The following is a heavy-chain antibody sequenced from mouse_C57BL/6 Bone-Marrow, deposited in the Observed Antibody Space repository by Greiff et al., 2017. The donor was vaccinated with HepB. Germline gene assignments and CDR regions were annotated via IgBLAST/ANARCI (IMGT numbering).Heavy chain of an antibody. CDR2: IYPSDSET. J-gene: IGHJ2*01. V-gene: IGHV1-61*01. D-gene: IGHD1-1*01. CDR1: GYTFTSYW. Sequence: QVQLQQPGAELVRPGSSVKLSCKASGYTFTSYWMDWVKQRPGQGLEWIGNIYPSDSETHYNQKFKDKATLTVDKSSSTAYMQLSSLTSEDSAVYYCARRITTVVGSHFDYWGQGTTLTVSS. CDR3: ARRITTVVGSHFDY.